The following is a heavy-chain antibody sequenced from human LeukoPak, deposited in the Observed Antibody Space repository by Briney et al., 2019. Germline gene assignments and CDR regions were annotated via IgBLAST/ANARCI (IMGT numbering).Heavy chain of an antibody. D-gene: IGHD3-10*01. J-gene: IGHJ4*02. CDR1: GFTFCTYW. Sequence: GGSLRLSCGASGFTFCTYWMHWVRQAPGKGLVWVSGINSDGGTTTYADSVKGRFTISRDNAKNTLYLQMNNLRAEDTAIYYCATDSYASGSYYRLFYWGQGTLVTVSS. V-gene: IGHV3-74*01. CDR2: INSDGGTT. CDR3: ATDSYASGSYYRLFY.